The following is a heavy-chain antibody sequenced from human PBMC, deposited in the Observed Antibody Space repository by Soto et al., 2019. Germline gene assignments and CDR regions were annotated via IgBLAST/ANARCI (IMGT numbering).Heavy chain of an antibody. CDR3: AKDGLGFGELPYSDY. CDR2: ISGSGGST. CDR1: GFTFSSYA. V-gene: IGHV3-23*01. J-gene: IGHJ4*02. Sequence: EVQLLESGGGLVQPGGSLRLSCAASGFTFSSYAMSWVRQAPGKGLEWVSAISGSGGSTYYADSVKGRFTIPRDNSKNTLYRQMNSLRAEDTAVYYCAKDGLGFGELPYSDYWGQGTLVTVSS. D-gene: IGHD3-10*01.